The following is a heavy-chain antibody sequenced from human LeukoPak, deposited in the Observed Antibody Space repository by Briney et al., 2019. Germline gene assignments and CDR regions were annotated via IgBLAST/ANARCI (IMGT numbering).Heavy chain of an antibody. D-gene: IGHD2-2*01. CDR2: ISSSSSYI. Sequence: GGSLRLSCAASGFTFSSYWMSWVRQAPGKGLEWVSSISSSSSYIYYADSVKGRFTISRDNAKNSLYLQMNSLRAEDTAVYYCARDAVVPAAIGSRPYYFDYWGQGTLVTVSS. CDR1: GFTFSSYW. V-gene: IGHV3-21*01. J-gene: IGHJ4*02. CDR3: ARDAVVPAAIGSRPYYFDY.